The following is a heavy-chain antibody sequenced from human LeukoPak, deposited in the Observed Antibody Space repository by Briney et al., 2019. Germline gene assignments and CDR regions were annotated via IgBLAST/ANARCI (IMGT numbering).Heavy chain of an antibody. CDR3: ARHSGGTYYVSLDP. CDR1: GGSFSGYY. Sequence: SETLSLTCAVYGGSFSGYYWSWIRQPPGKGLEWIGEINHSGSTNQNPSLKSRVTISVDTSKNQFSLKLSSVTAADTAVYYCARHSGGTYYVSLDPWGQGTLVTVSS. CDR2: INHSGST. J-gene: IGHJ5*02. V-gene: IGHV4-34*01. D-gene: IGHD1-26*01.